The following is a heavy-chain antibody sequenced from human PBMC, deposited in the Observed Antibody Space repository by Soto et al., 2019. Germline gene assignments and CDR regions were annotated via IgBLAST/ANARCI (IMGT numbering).Heavy chain of an antibody. V-gene: IGHV1-8*02. D-gene: IGHD3-3*01. CDR2: INPNSGDT. CDR3: ARGASVGNDFWSGPTDYYYYYYMDV. J-gene: IGHJ6*03. CDR1: GYTFTGYY. Sequence: ASVKVSCKASGYTFTGYYMHWVRQAPGQGLEWMGWINPNSGDTGYAQKFQGRVTMTRNTSISTAYMELSSLRSEDTAVYYCARGASVGNDFWSGPTDYYYYYYMDVWGKGTTVTVSS.